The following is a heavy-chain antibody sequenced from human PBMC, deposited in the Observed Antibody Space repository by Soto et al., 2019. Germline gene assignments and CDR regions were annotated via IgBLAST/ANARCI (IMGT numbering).Heavy chain of an antibody. J-gene: IGHJ4*02. V-gene: IGHV3-23*01. CDR1: GFTFSSYA. Sequence: EVQLLDSGGGLVQPGGSLRLSCAASGFTFSSYAMNWVRQAPGKGLEWVSVISGSGDSTYYADSVKGRFTISRDNSKNTLYLQMNSLRTEDTDVYYCARRGPGTDFDYWGQGTLVTVSS. CDR3: ARRGPGTDFDY. CDR2: ISGSGDST. D-gene: IGHD6-13*01.